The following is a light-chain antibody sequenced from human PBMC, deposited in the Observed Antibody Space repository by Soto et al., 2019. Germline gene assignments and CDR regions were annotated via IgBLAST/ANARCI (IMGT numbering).Light chain of an antibody. CDR3: QQRARWPMP. CDR1: QSVSTF. V-gene: IGKV3-11*01. Sequence: EIVLTQTPGTLSLSPGESATLSCRASQSVSTFVAWYQHKPGQAPRPVIYDTFKRAPGVPDRFSGGGSGTDFSLTISSLEPEDFAVYYCQQRARWPMPFGQGTRLEIK. CDR2: DTF. J-gene: IGKJ5*01.